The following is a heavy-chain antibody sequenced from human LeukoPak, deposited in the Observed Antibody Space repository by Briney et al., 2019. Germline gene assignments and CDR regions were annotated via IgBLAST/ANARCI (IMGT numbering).Heavy chain of an antibody. CDR1: GYSFTSYW. Sequence: GESLKISCKDSGYSFTSYWIGWVRQMPGKGLEWMGIIYPGDSDTRYSPSFQGQVTISADKSISTAYLQWSSLKASDTAMYYCARRYYYDSSGYSYFDYWGQGTLVTVSS. CDR2: IYPGDSDT. V-gene: IGHV5-51*01. D-gene: IGHD3-22*01. J-gene: IGHJ4*02. CDR3: ARRYYYDSSGYSYFDY.